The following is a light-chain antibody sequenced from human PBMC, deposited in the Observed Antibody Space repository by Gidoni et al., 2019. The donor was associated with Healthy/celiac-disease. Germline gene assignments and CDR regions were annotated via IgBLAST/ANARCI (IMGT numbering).Light chain of an antibody. CDR1: QSVSSSY. V-gene: IGKV3-20*01. CDR3: QQYGSSRCS. CDR2: GAS. J-gene: IGKJ2*04. Sequence: EIVLTQSPGTLSLSPGERATLSCRASQSVSSSYLARYQQKPGQPPRLLIYGASSRATGIPDRFSGSGSGTDFTLTISRLEPEDFAVYYCQQYGSSRCSFGQGTKLEIK.